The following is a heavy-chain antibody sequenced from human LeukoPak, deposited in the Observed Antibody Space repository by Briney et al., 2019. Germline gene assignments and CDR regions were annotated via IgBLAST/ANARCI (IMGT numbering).Heavy chain of an antibody. Sequence: SVKVSCKASGGTFSSYAISWVRQAPGPGLEWMGGIIPIFGTANYAQKFQGRVTITADESTSTAYMELSSLRSEDTAVYYCARDGYSYGNKYYFDYWGQGTLVTVSS. V-gene: IGHV1-69*13. D-gene: IGHD5-18*01. J-gene: IGHJ4*02. CDR3: ARDGYSYGNKYYFDY. CDR1: GGTFSSYA. CDR2: IIPIFGTA.